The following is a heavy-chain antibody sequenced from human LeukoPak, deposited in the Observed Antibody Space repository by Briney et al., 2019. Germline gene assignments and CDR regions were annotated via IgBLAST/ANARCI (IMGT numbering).Heavy chain of an antibody. D-gene: IGHD3-22*01. J-gene: IGHJ2*01. CDR1: GGSISSTNYY. CDR2: IYYSGNT. CDR3: ARLLGSSGYAGDWYFDL. V-gene: IGHV4-39*07. Sequence: SETLSLTCTVSGGSISSTNYYWGWIRQPPGKGLEWIGSIYYSGNTYYSPSLKSRVTISVDTSRNQFSLKLTSVTAADTAVYYCARLLGSSGYAGDWYFDLWGPGALVTVSS.